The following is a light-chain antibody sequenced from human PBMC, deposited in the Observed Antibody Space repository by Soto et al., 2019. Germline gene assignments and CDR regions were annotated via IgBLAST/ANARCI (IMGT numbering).Light chain of an antibody. CDR2: GHS. CDR1: TSNIGAGYD. V-gene: IGLV1-40*01. Sequence: QPVLTQPPSVSGAPGQRVTIACTGSTSNIGAGYDVHWYRHLPGAAPKLLLSGHSHRPSGVPDRLSGSKSGTSASLAITGLQAEDEADYYCQAYDYSLTASVFGGGTKLTVL. CDR3: QAYDYSLTASV. J-gene: IGLJ3*02.